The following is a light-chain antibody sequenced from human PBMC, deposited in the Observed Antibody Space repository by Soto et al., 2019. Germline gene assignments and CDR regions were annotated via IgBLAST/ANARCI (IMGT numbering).Light chain of an antibody. Sequence: EIVLTQSPGTLSLSPGERAALSCRASQSVGSYLAWYQQKPGQAPRLLIFGASKRATGIPDRFSGSGSGRDFTLTISGLEPEDFAVYYCQQYGSSPLISFGQGTRLEI. CDR1: QSVGSY. V-gene: IGKV3-20*01. CDR2: GAS. J-gene: IGKJ5*01. CDR3: QQYGSSPLIS.